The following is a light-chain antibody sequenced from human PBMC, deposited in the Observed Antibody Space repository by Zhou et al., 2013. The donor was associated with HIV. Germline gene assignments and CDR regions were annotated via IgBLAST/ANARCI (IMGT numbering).Light chain of an antibody. J-gene: IGKJ5*01. V-gene: IGKV3-15*01. CDR3: QQRSNWPPIT. CDR1: QSVANN. CDR2: GAS. Sequence: EIVMTQSPATLSVSPGDRATLSCRASQSVANNLAWYQQKPGQAPRLLIYGASTRAAGIPARFRGSGSGTDFTLTISSLEPEDFAVYYCQQRSNWPPITFGQGTRLEIK.